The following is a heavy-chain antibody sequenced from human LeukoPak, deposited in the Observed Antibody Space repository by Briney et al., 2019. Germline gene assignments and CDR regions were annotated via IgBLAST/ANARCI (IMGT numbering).Heavy chain of an antibody. V-gene: IGHV3-23*01. D-gene: IGHD3-22*01. CDR1: GFTFSSYS. CDR3: ARASSSGYYFSLAPDY. CDR2: ISGSGGST. J-gene: IGHJ4*02. Sequence: PGGSLRLSCAASGFTFSSYSMNWVRQAPGKGLEWVSAISGSGGSTYYADSVKGRFTISRDNSKNTLYLQMNSLRAEDTAVYYCARASSSGYYFSLAPDYWGQGTLVTVSS.